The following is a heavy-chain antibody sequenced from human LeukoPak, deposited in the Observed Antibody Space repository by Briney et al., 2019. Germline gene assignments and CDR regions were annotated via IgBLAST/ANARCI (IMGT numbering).Heavy chain of an antibody. CDR2: INSDGSST. J-gene: IGHJ4*02. CDR1: GFTFSSYW. V-gene: IGHV3-74*01. CDR3: ANDHGDYGDDY. D-gene: IGHD4-17*01. Sequence: GGSLRLSCAASGFTFSSYWMHWVRQAPGKGLVCVSRINSDGSSTSYADSVKGRFTISRDNAKNTLYLQMNSLRAEDTAVYYCANDHGDYGDDYWGQGTLVTVSS.